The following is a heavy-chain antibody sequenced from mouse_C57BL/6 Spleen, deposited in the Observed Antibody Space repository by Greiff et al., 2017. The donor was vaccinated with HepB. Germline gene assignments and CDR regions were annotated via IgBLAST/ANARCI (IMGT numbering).Heavy chain of an antibody. D-gene: IGHD1-1*01. J-gene: IGHJ4*01. V-gene: IGHV5-17*01. CDR3: ARNYYGSSYRDAMDY. CDR1: GFTFSDYG. CDR2: ISSGSSTI. Sequence: VQLKESGGGLVKPGGSLKLSCAASGFTFSDYGMHWVRQAPEKGLEWVAYISSGSSTIYYADTVKGRFTISRDNAKNTLFLQMTSLRSEDTAMYYCARNYYGSSYRDAMDYWGQGTSVTVSS.